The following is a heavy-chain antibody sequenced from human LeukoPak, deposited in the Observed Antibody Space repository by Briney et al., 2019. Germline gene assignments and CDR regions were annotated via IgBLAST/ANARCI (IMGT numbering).Heavy chain of an antibody. V-gene: IGHV1-18*01. CDR2: ISAYNGNT. CDR3: ARARTMSQLYYFDY. J-gene: IGHJ4*02. Sequence: GASVKVSCKASGYTFTSYGISWVRQAPGQGLEWMGWISAYNGNTNYAQKLQGRVTMTTDTSTSTAYMELRSLRSDDTAVHYCARARTMSQLYYFDYWGQGTLVTVSS. D-gene: IGHD3-22*01. CDR1: GYTFTSYG.